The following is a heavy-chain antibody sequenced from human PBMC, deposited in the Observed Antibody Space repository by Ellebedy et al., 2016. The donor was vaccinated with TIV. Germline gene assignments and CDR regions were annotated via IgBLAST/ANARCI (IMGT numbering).Heavy chain of an antibody. Sequence: SETLSLXXNVSGVSISTYSWSWIRQPAGKGLEWIGRIYSSGTTNYNPSLKSRVTMSVDTSKNQVSLKLKSVTAADTAVYHCARDQGGYSYGYGVVNWFDPWGQGTLVTVSS. CDR1: GVSISTYS. CDR2: IYSSGTT. J-gene: IGHJ5*02. CDR3: ARDQGGYSYGYGVVNWFDP. V-gene: IGHV4-4*07. D-gene: IGHD5-18*01.